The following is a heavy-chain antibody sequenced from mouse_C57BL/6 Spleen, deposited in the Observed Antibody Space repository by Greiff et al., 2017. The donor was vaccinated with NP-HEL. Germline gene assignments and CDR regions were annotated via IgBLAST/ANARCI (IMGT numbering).Heavy chain of an antibody. CDR2: IDPSDSET. J-gene: IGHJ2*01. CDR1: GYTFTSYW. Sequence: QVQLQQPGAELVRPGSSVKLSCKASGYTFTSYWMHWVKQRPIQGLEWIGNIDPSDSETHYNQKFKDKATLTVDKSSSTAYMQLSSLTSEVSAVYYCARETTVVPYYFDYWGQGTTLTVSS. CDR3: ARETTVVPYYFDY. V-gene: IGHV1-52*01. D-gene: IGHD1-1*01.